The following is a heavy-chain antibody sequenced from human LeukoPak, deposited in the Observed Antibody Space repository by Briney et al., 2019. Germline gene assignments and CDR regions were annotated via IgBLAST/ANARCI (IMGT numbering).Heavy chain of an antibody. Sequence: GGSLRLSCAASGFAFNTYAMSWVRQAPGKGLEWVAAISGSGAGTYYGHSVKGRFTISRDNSKNTLYLQMNTLRAEDTAIYYCARRGVSRDFHAHGGNSGFDTWGQGILVTVSS. CDR1: GFAFNTYA. CDR3: ARRGVSRDFHAHGGNSGFDT. J-gene: IGHJ5*02. V-gene: IGHV3-23*01. D-gene: IGHD4-23*01. CDR2: ISGSGAGT.